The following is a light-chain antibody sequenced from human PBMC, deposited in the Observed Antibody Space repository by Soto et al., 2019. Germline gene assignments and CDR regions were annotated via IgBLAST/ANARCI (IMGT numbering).Light chain of an antibody. CDR2: KAS. CDR1: QSISSW. Sequence: DIQMTQSPSTLSASVGDRATITCRASQSISSWLAWYQQKPGKAPKLLIYKASTLESGVPSRFSGSGSGTEFTLIISGLQPDDSATYYCQQYTNTNNPWMFGQGTKVDIK. CDR3: QQYTNTNNPWM. J-gene: IGKJ1*01. V-gene: IGKV1-5*03.